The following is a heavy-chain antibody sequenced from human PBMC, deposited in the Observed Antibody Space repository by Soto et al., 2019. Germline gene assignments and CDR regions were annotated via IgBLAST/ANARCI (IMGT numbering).Heavy chain of an antibody. CDR1: GGPFSGVY. J-gene: IGHJ5*02. Sequence: LSLTCAVSGGPFSGVYWSWIRQPPGKGLEWIGGVNHRGSANYNPSLESRVTMSVDTSKNQFSLKLTSVTAADSAVYYCARDAFCGSGTCRVGHWFDPWGQGTLVTVSS. D-gene: IGHD2-21*01. CDR3: ARDAFCGSGTCRVGHWFDP. CDR2: VNHRGSA. V-gene: IGHV4-34*10.